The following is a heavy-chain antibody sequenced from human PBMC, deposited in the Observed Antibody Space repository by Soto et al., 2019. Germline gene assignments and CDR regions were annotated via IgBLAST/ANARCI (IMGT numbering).Heavy chain of an antibody. D-gene: IGHD4-17*01. CDR1: GGSISSGGYY. Sequence: QVQLQESGPGLVKPSQTLSLTCTVSGGSISSGGYYWSWIRQHPGKGLKGIGYIYYSGSTYYNPSLKSRVTISVDTSKNQFSLKLSSVTAADTAVYYCARELLADGDFRADWFDPWGQGTLVTVSS. CDR2: IYYSGST. J-gene: IGHJ5*02. CDR3: ARELLADGDFRADWFDP. V-gene: IGHV4-31*03.